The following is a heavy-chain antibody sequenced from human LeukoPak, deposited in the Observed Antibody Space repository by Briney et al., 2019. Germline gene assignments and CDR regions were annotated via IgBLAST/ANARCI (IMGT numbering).Heavy chain of an antibody. CDR3: AQVGSWDAFDI. Sequence: ESGPTQVKPTQTLTLTCTFSGFSLSTSGGGVGWIRQPPGKALEWLALIYWDDDKRYSPSLRSRLTITKDTSKNQVVLTMTNMDPVDTATYYCAQVGSWDAFDIWDQGTMVTVSS. CDR1: GFSLSTSGGG. J-gene: IGHJ3*02. CDR2: IYWDDDK. V-gene: IGHV2-5*02. D-gene: IGHD3-10*01.